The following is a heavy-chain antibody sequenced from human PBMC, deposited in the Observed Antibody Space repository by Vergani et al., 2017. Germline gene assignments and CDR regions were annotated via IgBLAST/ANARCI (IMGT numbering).Heavy chain of an antibody. CDR2: IYYSGST. J-gene: IGHJ4*02. CDR1: GGSISSGAFS. V-gene: IGHV4-39*07. D-gene: IGHD3-10*01. CDR3: VRRNNVVRETDYFDY. Sequence: QLQLQESGSGLVKPSQTLSLNCAASGGSISSGAFSWGWIRQPPGKGLEWIGTIYYSGSTYYNPSLKSRVTISVDTSKNQFSLKLSSVTAADTAVYYCVRRNNVVRETDYFDYWGQGILVTVSS.